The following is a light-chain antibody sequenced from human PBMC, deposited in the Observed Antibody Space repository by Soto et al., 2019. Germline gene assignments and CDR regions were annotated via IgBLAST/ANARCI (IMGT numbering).Light chain of an antibody. CDR3: LQHNTFPHT. CDR2: DAT. CDR1: QNIARW. J-gene: IGKJ2*01. Sequence: IQMTQSPSTLSASVGDTVTLTCRASQNIARWLAWYQQKPGKAPRLVIFDATSLQTGVPSRFSASGSGADFTLTISSLQPDDLATYYCLQHNTFPHTFGQGTKL. V-gene: IGKV1-5*01.